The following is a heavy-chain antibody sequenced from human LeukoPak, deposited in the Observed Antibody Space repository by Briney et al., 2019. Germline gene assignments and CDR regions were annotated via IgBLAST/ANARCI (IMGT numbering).Heavy chain of an antibody. J-gene: IGHJ5*02. Sequence: GGSLTLSYGASGFTANSNYMAWVRQAPGKGLEWVSYISSSSSTIYYADSVKGRFTISRDNAKNSLYLQMNNLRDEDTAVYYCVGSNDWFDPWGQGTLVTVSS. CDR1: GFTANSNY. CDR2: ISSSSSTI. CDR3: VGSNDWFDP. V-gene: IGHV3-48*02.